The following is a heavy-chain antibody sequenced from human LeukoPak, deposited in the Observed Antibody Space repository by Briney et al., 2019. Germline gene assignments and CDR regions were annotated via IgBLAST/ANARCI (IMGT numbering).Heavy chain of an antibody. CDR2: FDPEDGET. D-gene: IGHD3-9*01. Sequence: ASVKVSCKVSGYTLTELSMHWVRQAPGKGPEWMGGFDPEDGETIYAQKFQGRVTMTEDTSTDTAYMELSSLRSEDTAVYYCASRDILTGYLGTWGQGTLVTVSS. J-gene: IGHJ5*02. V-gene: IGHV1-24*01. CDR1: GYTLTELS. CDR3: ASRDILTGYLGT.